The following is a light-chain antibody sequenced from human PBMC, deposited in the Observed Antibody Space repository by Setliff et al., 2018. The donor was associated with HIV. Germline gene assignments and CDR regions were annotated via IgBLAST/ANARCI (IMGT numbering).Light chain of an antibody. J-gene: IGLJ2*01. V-gene: IGLV2-11*01. Sequence: QSALTPPRSVSGSPGQSVTISCTGTSSDVGGYNYVSWYQQHPGKAPKLMIYDVSKRPSGVPDRFSGSKSDNTASLTISGLQAEDEADYYCCSYAGSYVVFGGGTKVTVL. CDR2: DVS. CDR1: SSDVGGYNY. CDR3: CSYAGSYVV.